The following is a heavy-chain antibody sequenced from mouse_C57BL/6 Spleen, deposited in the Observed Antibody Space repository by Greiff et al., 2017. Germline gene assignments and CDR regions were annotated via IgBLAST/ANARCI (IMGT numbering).Heavy chain of an antibody. CDR2: IDPADGET. V-gene: IGHV14-2*01. Sequence: EVQLQQSGAELVKPGASVKLSCTASGFNFKDYYMHWVKQRTEQGLEWIGRIDPADGETKYAPKFKGKATITADKSSNTAYLQLSSLTSEDTAVYYCAMGLSATVLDYFDDWGQGTTLTGST. J-gene: IGHJ2*01. CDR1: GFNFKDYY. CDR3: AMGLSATVLDYFDD. D-gene: IGHD1-1*01.